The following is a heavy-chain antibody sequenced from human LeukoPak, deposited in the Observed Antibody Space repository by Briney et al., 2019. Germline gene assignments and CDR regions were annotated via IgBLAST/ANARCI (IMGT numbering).Heavy chain of an antibody. CDR3: ARETHCSSTSCSQSGAFDI. CDR1: GGSISSYY. D-gene: IGHD2-2*01. V-gene: IGHV4-59*12. Sequence: SETLSLTCTVSGGSISSYYWSWIRQPPGKGLEWIGYIYHSGSTYYNPSLKSRVTISVDRSKNQFSLKLSSVTAADTAVYYCARETHCSSTSCSQSGAFDIWGQGTMVTVSS. J-gene: IGHJ3*02. CDR2: IYHSGST.